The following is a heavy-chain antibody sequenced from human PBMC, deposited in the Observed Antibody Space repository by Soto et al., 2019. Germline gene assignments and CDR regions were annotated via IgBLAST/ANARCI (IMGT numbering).Heavy chain of an antibody. CDR2: ISGSGDST. CDR1: GFTFSSYA. D-gene: IGHD6-19*01. Sequence: EVQLLESGGGLVQPGGSLRLSCAASGFTFSSYAMSWVRQAPGKGLEWVSAISGSGDSTYYADYVKGRFTISRDNSKNTLYLQMNSLIAEDTAVYYCARRSSGWYFDYWGQGTLVTVSS. CDR3: ARRSSGWYFDY. J-gene: IGHJ4*02. V-gene: IGHV3-23*01.